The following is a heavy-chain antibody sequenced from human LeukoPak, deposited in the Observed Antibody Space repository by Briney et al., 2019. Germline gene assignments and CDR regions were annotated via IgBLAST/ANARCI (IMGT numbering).Heavy chain of an antibody. Sequence: PGGSLRLSCAASGFTFSRYGMHWVRQAPGKGLEWVSYISSSSSTIYYADSVKGRFTISRDNAKNSLYLQMNSLRAEDTAVYYCARVGGYYDSSGHTWGQGTLVTVSS. CDR1: GFTFSRYG. V-gene: IGHV3-48*01. D-gene: IGHD3-22*01. J-gene: IGHJ4*02. CDR2: ISSSSSTI. CDR3: ARVGGYYDSSGHT.